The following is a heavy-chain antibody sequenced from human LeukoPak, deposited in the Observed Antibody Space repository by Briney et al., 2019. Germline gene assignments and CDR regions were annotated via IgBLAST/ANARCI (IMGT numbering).Heavy chain of an antibody. CDR3: ARVHGVAGTLYYYYGMDV. CDR2: IYYSGST. Sequence: SETLSLTCTVSGGSISSYYWSWIRQPPGKGLEWIGYIYYSGSTNYNPSLKSRVTISVDTSKNQFSLKLSSVTAADTAVYYRARVHGVAGTLYYYYGMDVWGQGTTVTVSS. V-gene: IGHV4-59*01. D-gene: IGHD6-19*01. CDR1: GGSISSYY. J-gene: IGHJ6*02.